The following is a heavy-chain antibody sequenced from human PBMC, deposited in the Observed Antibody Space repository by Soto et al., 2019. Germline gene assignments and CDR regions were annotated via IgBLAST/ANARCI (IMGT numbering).Heavy chain of an antibody. CDR1: GFTFNSYG. CDR3: ANEYYYDSSGYYYAQLMTMAY. D-gene: IGHD3-22*01. Sequence: WGSLRLSCSASGFTFNSYGMHWVRQAPVKGLEEVAVISYDGSNKYYADSVKGRFTISRDNSKITLSLKMNSLIVEDMAVYYCANEYYYDSSGYYYAQLMTMAYWEQGTLVTVSS. CDR2: ISYDGSNK. J-gene: IGHJ4*02. V-gene: IGHV3-30*18.